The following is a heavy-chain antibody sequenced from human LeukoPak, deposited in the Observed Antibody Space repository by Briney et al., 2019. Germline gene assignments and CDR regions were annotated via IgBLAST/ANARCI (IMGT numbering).Heavy chain of an antibody. Sequence: LPGGSLRLSCAASGFTVSSNYMSWVRQAPGKGLEWVSVIYSGGSTYYADSVKGRFTISRDNSKNTLYLQMNSLRAEDTAVYFCARDLSGSSGLGTDYWGQGTLVTVSS. CDR3: ARDLSGSSGLGTDY. J-gene: IGHJ4*02. V-gene: IGHV3-66*01. CDR2: IYSGGST. D-gene: IGHD3-22*01. CDR1: GFTVSSNY.